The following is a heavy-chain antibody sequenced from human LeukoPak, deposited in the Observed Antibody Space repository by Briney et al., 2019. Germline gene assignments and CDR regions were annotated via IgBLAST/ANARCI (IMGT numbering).Heavy chain of an antibody. V-gene: IGHV4-39*07. CDR3: ARWTGYCSGGSCYSLGAFDY. J-gene: IGHJ4*02. CDR2: IYYSGST. D-gene: IGHD2-15*01. CDR1: GGSISSSSYY. Sequence: SETLSLTCTVSGGSISSSSYYWGWIRQPPGKGLEWIGSIYYSGSTYYNPSLKSRVTISVDTSKNQFSLKLSSVTAADTAVYYCARWTGYCSGGSCYSLGAFDYWGQGTLVTVSS.